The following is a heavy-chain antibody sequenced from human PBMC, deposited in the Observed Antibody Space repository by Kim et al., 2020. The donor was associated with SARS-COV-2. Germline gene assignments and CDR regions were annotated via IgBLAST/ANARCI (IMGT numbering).Heavy chain of an antibody. CDR2: ISSSSSYI. V-gene: IGHV3-21*01. D-gene: IGHD2-2*01. J-gene: IGHJ6*02. CDR1: GFTFSSYS. CDR3: ARDGAYCSSTSCYAWYGMDV. Sequence: GGSLRLSCAASGFTFSSYSMNWVRQAPGKGLEWVSSISSSSSYIYYADSVKGRFTISRDNAKNSLYLQMNSLRAEDTAVYYCARDGAYCSSTSCYAWYGMDVWGQGTTVTVSS.